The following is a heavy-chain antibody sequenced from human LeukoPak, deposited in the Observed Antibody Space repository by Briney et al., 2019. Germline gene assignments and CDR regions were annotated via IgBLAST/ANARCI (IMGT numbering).Heavy chain of an antibody. Sequence: GGSLRLSCAASGFTFSSYWMSWVRQAPGKGLEWVANIKQDGSEKYYVDSVKGRFTISRDNAKNSLYLQMNSLRAEDTAVYYCARSLSFYSSTWPVHYYYYMDVWGKGTTVTVSS. D-gene: IGHD6-13*01. CDR3: ARSLSFYSSTWPVHYYYYMDV. J-gene: IGHJ6*03. V-gene: IGHV3-7*01. CDR1: GFTFSSYW. CDR2: IKQDGSEK.